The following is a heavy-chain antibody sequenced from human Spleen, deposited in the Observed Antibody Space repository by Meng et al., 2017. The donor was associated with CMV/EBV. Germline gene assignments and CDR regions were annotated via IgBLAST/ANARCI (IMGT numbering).Heavy chain of an antibody. CDR1: GFSFSDYY. Sequence: SGFSFSDYYMSWIRQAPGKGLEWVSYIRSRGTIVYYADSVKGRFTVSRDNAKNTLYLQMNSLRSEDTAMYYCAKGCRGGGNCLYSEYWGQGTLVTVSS. V-gene: IGHV3-11*04. D-gene: IGHD2-15*01. CDR3: AKGCRGGGNCLYSEY. J-gene: IGHJ4*02. CDR2: IRSRGTIV.